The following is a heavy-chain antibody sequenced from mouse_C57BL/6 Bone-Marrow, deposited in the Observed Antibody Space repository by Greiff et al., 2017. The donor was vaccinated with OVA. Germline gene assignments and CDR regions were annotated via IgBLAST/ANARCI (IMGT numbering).Heavy chain of an antibody. V-gene: IGHV2-6*01. D-gene: IGHD4-1*01. J-gene: IGHJ3*01. CDR2: IWGVGST. Sequence: VKLMESGPGLVAPSQSLSITCTVSGFSLTRYGVDWVRQSPGKGLEWLGVIWGVGSTNYNSALKSRLSISKDNSKSQVFLKMNSLQTDDTAMYYCASDLGRLAYWGQGTLVTVSA. CDR3: ASDLGRLAY. CDR1: GFSLTRYG.